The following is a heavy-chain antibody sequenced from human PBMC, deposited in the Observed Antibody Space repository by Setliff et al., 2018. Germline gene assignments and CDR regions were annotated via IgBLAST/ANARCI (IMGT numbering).Heavy chain of an antibody. D-gene: IGHD3-16*01. CDR2: IYHSGST. CDR3: ARLPNYVWGSPVDY. CDR1: GYSISSGYH. Sequence: PSETLSLTCAVSGYSISSGYHWAWIRQLPGKGLEWIGTIYHSGSTYFNPSLESRVTLSVDTSKNQFSLTLSSVTAADTAVYYCARLPNYVWGSPVDYWGQGTLVTVSS. J-gene: IGHJ4*02. V-gene: IGHV4-38-2*01.